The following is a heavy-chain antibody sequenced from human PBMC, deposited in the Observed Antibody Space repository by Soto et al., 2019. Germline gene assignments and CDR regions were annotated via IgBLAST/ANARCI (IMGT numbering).Heavy chain of an antibody. CDR1: GFTFSSYA. Sequence: GGSLRLSCAASGFTFSSYAMSWVRQAPGKGLEWVSAISGSGGSTYYADSVKGRFTISRDNSKNTLYLQMNSLRAEDTAVYYCAKPSRHYDYIWGSYRSYSPAGDYLDYWGQGTRATASS. J-gene: IGHJ4*02. CDR2: ISGSGGST. D-gene: IGHD3-16*02. CDR3: AKPSRHYDYIWGSYRSYSPAGDYLDY. V-gene: IGHV3-23*01.